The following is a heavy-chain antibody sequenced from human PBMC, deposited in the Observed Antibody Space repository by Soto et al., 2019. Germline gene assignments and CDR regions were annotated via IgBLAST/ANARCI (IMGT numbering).Heavy chain of an antibody. CDR3: AKERSYYGSSGPFDP. D-gene: IGHD3-22*01. CDR1: GFTFSSYG. J-gene: IGHJ5*02. V-gene: IGHV3-30*18. Sequence: GVSLRLSCAACGFTFSSYGMHWVRQAPGKGLEWVAVISYDGSNKYYADSVKGRFTISRDNSKNTLYLQMNSLRADDTAVYYCAKERSYYGSSGPFDPWGQGPLVTVSS. CDR2: ISYDGSNK.